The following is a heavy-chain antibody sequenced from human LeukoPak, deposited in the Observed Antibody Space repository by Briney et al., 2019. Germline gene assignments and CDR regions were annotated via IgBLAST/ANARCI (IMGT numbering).Heavy chain of an antibody. V-gene: IGHV1-18*01. D-gene: IGHD3-22*01. CDR1: GYSFTGYG. CDR3: ARDCDRSGYCCY. Sequence: GASVQVSCKASGYSFTGYGISWVRQAPGQGLEWMGWISTYNGNTNYAQKLQGRVTMTTDTSTSTAYMELRSLRSDDTAVYYCARDCDRSGYCCYWGQGTLVTVS. J-gene: IGHJ4*02. CDR2: ISTYNGNT.